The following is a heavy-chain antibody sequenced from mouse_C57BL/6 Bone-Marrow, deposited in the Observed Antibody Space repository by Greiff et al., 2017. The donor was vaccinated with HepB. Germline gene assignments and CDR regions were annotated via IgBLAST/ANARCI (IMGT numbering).Heavy chain of an antibody. Sequence: EVNVVESGGGLVKPGGSPKLSCAASGFTFSSYAMSWVRQTPEKRLEWVATISDGGSYTYYPDNVKGRFTISRDNAKNNLYLQMSHLKSEDTAMYYGARAEYYGSSNYFDYWGQGTTLTVSS. CDR2: ISDGGSYT. CDR3: ARAEYYGSSNYFDY. V-gene: IGHV5-4*03. J-gene: IGHJ2*01. D-gene: IGHD1-1*01. CDR1: GFTFSSYA.